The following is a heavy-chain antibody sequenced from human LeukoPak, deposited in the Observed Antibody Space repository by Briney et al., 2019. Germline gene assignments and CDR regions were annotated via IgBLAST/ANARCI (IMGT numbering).Heavy chain of an antibody. CDR2: MDYTGTT. V-gene: IGHV4-59*01. Sequence: KTSETLSLTCTVSGGSISSDYWTWIRQSPGKGLEWIGYMDYTGTTNYNPSLKSRVTISADTSQNQFSLKLSSVTAADTAVYYCASRKLGNDYWGQGTLVTVSS. J-gene: IGHJ4*02. CDR1: GGSISSDY. CDR3: ASRKLGNDY. D-gene: IGHD7-27*01.